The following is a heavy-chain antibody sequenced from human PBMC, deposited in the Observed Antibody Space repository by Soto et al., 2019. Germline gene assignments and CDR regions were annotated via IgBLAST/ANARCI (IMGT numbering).Heavy chain of an antibody. D-gene: IGHD2-2*01. Sequence: QVQLVQSGPGVKRPGPPGKVSGRLPGGTFSSLAIAGFGRPQGQGLDGRGGIIPIFGTATYARKFQARGTITADESTSTGYMELSSLRSEDTAVYYWARSQGGSTSLDIYYYYYYGMDVWGQGTTVTVSS. J-gene: IGHJ6*02. CDR1: GGTFSSLA. V-gene: IGHV1-69*01. CDR3: ARSQGGSTSLDIYYYYYYGMDV. CDR2: IIPIFGTA.